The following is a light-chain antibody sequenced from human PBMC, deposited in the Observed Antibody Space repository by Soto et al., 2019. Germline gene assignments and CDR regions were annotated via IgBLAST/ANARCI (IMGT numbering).Light chain of an antibody. CDR2: EDN. CDR3: QSYDSSPHGYVV. Sequence: NFMLTQPHSVSESPGKTVTISCTRSSGSIASNYVQWYQQRPGSAPTTVIYEDNQRPSGVPDRFSGSIDSSSNSASLTISGLKTESEADYYCQSYDSSPHGYVVFGGGTKLTVL. CDR1: SGSIASNY. J-gene: IGLJ2*01. V-gene: IGLV6-57*04.